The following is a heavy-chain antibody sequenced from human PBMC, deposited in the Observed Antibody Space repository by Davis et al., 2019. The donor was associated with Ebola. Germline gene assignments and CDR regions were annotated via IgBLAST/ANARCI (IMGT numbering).Heavy chain of an antibody. J-gene: IGHJ4*02. V-gene: IGHV3-23*01. CDR2: ISGSGSRT. CDR1: GFSFSDHV. D-gene: IGHD3-3*01. CDR3: AKDHDYWRGYYNGGFFDN. Sequence: GESLKISCEVSGFSFSDHVMSWVRQVPGRGLEWVSGISGSGSRTYYADSVKGRFAISRDNSGNILNLEMNGLRAEDSAVYYCAKDHDYWRGYYNGGFFDNWGQGTQVTVS.